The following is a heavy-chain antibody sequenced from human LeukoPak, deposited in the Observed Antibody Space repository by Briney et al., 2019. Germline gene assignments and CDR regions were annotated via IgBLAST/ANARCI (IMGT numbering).Heavy chain of an antibody. V-gene: IGHV4-34*01. D-gene: IGHD2-2*02. CDR2: INHSGST. CDR1: GGSFSGYY. CDR3: ARTARYCSSTSCYIMNWFDP. Sequence: SETLSLTCAVYGGSFSGYYWSWIRQPPGKWLEWIGEINHSGSTNYNPSLKSRVTISVDTSKNQFSLKLSSVTAADTAVYYCARTARYCSSTSCYIMNWFDPWGQGTLVTVSS. J-gene: IGHJ5*02.